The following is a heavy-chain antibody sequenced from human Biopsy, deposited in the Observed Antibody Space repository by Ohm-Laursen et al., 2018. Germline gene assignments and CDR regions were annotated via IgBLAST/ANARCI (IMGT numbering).Heavy chain of an antibody. V-gene: IGHV4-59*08. J-gene: IGHJ3*01. CDR2: ASYSGYT. D-gene: IGHD3-3*01. CDR1: DDSIRNFY. Sequence: TLSLTCTVSDDSIRNFYWTWIRQPPGQGLEWIGHASYSGYTNYNPSLKSRVTISVDTSTNHFSLNLSSVTAADTAVYSCARLGNFWNAEDGLDLWGLGTMVTVSS. CDR3: ARLGNFWNAEDGLDL.